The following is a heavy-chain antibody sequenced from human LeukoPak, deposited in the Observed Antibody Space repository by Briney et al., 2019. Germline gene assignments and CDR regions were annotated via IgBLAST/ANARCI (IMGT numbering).Heavy chain of an antibody. V-gene: IGHV3-23*01. D-gene: IGHD3-10*01. CDR1: GFTFSSYA. CDR3: ARSHQAARGPVDY. CDR2: ISGSGGST. J-gene: IGHJ4*02. Sequence: PGGSLRLSCAASGFTFSSYAMSWVRQAPGKGLEWVSAISGSGGSTYYADSVKGRFTISRDNSKNTLYLQMNSLRAEDTAVCYCARSHQAARGPVDYWGQGTLVTVSS.